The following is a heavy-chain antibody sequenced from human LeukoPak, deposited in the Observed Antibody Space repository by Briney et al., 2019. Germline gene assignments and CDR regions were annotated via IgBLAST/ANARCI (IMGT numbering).Heavy chain of an antibody. J-gene: IGHJ3*02. CDR2: IWYDGSNK. D-gene: IGHD3-9*01. Sequence: PGGSLRLSCAASGFTFSSYGMHWVRQAPGKGLEWVAVIWYDGSNKYYADSVKGRFTISRDNSKNTLYLQMNSLRAEDTAVYYCARESLHGEYYDILTGYPDAFDIWGQGTMVTVSS. CDR3: ARESLHGEYYDILTGYPDAFDI. CDR1: GFTFSSYG. V-gene: IGHV3-33*01.